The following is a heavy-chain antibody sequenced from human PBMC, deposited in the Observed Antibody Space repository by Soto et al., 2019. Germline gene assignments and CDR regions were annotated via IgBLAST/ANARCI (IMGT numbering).Heavy chain of an antibody. CDR3: ARGYCSGGSCYSNPGYYYYGMDV. D-gene: IGHD2-15*01. V-gene: IGHV4-34*01. J-gene: IGHJ6*02. Sequence: PSETLSLTCAVYGGSFSGYYWSWIRQPPGKGLEWIGEINHSGSTNYNPSLKSRVTISVDTSKNQFSLKLSSVTAADTAVYYCARGYCSGGSCYSNPGYYYYGMDVWGQGTTVTVSS. CDR2: INHSGST. CDR1: GGSFSGYY.